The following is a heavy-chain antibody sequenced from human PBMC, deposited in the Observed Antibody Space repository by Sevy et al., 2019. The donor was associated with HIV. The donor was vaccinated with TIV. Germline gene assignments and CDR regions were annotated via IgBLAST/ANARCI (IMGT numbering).Heavy chain of an antibody. J-gene: IGHJ6*02. Sequence: GGSLRLSCIGSGFSFSYYGIHWVRQAPGKGLDWVALISHDGINEYYADSVKGRFTISRSNSKNTVYLEMNSMRNEDTAIYFCANAYSGSYSHSYLYALDVWGQGTTVTVSS. D-gene: IGHD1-26*01. CDR1: GFSFSYYG. CDR3: ANAYSGSYSHSYLYALDV. V-gene: IGHV3-30*18. CDR2: ISHDGINE.